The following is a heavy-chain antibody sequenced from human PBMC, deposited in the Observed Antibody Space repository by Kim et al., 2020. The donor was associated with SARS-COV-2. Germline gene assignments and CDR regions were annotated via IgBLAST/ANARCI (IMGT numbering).Heavy chain of an antibody. D-gene: IGHD3-10*01. CDR3: LAEIGSRSFDH. J-gene: IGHJ4*02. V-gene: IGHV3-30*01. Sequence: HISYPASVKGRFISSRDNTKSTLYLQMNSLRPEDTAVYYCLAEIGSRSFDHWGQGTLVTVSS. CDR2: HI.